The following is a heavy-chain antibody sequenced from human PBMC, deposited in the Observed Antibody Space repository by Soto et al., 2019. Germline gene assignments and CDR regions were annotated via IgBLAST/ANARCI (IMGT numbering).Heavy chain of an antibody. J-gene: IGHJ4*02. CDR2: IYHSGST. Sequence: SETLSLTCAVSGGSISSSNWWSWVRQPPGKGLEWIGEIYHSGSTNYNPSLKGRVTISVDKSKNQFSLKLSSVTAADTAVYYCARAPHYYGSGSYMIDYSGQGTLAAFYS. CDR3: ARAPHYYGSGSYMIDY. D-gene: IGHD3-10*01. CDR1: GGSISSSNW. V-gene: IGHV4-4*02.